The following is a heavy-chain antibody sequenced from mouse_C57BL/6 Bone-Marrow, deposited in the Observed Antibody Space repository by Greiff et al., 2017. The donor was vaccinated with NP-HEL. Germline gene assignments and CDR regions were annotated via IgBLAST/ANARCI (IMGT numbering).Heavy chain of an antibody. CDR2: IYPGSGNT. CDR3: ARDEVYYGSLHWYFDV. Sequence: QVQLKQSGAELVRPGASVKLSCKASGYTFTDYYINWVKQRPGQGLEWIARIYPGSGNTYYNEKFKGKATLTAENSSSTAYMQLSSLTSEDSAVYFCARDEVYYGSLHWYFDVWGTGTTVTVSS. V-gene: IGHV1-76*01. D-gene: IGHD1-1*01. CDR1: GYTFTDYY. J-gene: IGHJ1*03.